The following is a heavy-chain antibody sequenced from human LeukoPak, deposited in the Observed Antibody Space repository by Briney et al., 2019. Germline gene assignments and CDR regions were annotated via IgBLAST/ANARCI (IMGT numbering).Heavy chain of an antibody. V-gene: IGHV1-69*05. J-gene: IGHJ6*03. CDR2: IMPLFGTA. CDR3: ASGSLGDGYGVGDYYQYMDV. D-gene: IGHD5-24*01. Sequence: SVKVSCKASGGTFNSYAISWVRQAPGQGLEWMGGIMPLFGTANYAQAFQGRVTFTTDESASTAYMEVSSLRSEDTAVYYCASGSLGDGYGVGDYYQYMDVWGKGTTVTVSS. CDR1: GGTFNSYA.